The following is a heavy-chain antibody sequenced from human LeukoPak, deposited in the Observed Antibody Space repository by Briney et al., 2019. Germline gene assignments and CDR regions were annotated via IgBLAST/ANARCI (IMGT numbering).Heavy chain of an antibody. Sequence: GGSLRLSCAASGFTFSSYAMHWVRQAPGKGLEWVAVISYDGSNKYYADSVKGRFTISRDNSKSTLYLQMNSLRAEDTAVYYCARDRVGAARYYFDYWGQGTLVTVSS. CDR3: ARDRVGAARYYFDY. CDR2: ISYDGSNK. V-gene: IGHV3-30-3*01. D-gene: IGHD1-26*01. CDR1: GFTFSSYA. J-gene: IGHJ4*02.